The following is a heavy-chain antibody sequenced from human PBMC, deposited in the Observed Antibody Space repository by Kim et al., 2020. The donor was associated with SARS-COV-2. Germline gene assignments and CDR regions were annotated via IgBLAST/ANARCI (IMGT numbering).Heavy chain of an antibody. J-gene: IGHJ3*02. CDR1: GYTFTNYG. CDR2: ISAYNAYT. D-gene: IGHD6-19*01. Sequence: ASVKVSCKASGYTFTNYGVNWVRQAPGQGLEWMGWISAYNAYTKYAQKLQGRVTMTTDTSASTAYMELRSLKSDDTALYYCASFLGYSSGWYPRGDDAFDIWGQGTMLTVSS. CDR3: ASFLGYSSGWYPRGDDAFDI. V-gene: IGHV1-18*01.